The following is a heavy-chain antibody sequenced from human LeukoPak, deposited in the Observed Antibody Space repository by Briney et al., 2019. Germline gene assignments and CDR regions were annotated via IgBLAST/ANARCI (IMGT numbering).Heavy chain of an antibody. CDR1: GFSVSDTH. V-gene: IGHV3-53*01. CDR3: AKDEVTSGGGLAS. D-gene: IGHD3-10*01. CDR2: MYTGGTT. J-gene: IGHJ4*02. Sequence: GGPLRLSCAASGFSVSDTHMSWVRQAPGKGLAWVSAMYTGGTTYYADSVTGRFTISRDKSKNTLYLQMNSLRVEDTAVYYCAKDEVTSGGGLASWGQGTLVTVSS.